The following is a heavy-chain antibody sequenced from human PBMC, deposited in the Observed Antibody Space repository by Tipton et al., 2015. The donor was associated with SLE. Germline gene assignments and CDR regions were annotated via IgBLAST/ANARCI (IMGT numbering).Heavy chain of an antibody. V-gene: IGHV4-59*01. CDR2: VYDSGTT. Sequence: TLSLTCIVSGGSISSYYWSWFRQSPGKGLEWIGFVYDSGTTKYNPSLKSRLTISVDRSKNQFSLKLNSPTAADTAIYYCAKGARWFDDFWSGYPLGNYFDPWGQGILVTVSS. J-gene: IGHJ5*02. D-gene: IGHD3-3*01. CDR1: GGSISSYY. CDR3: AKGARWFDDFWSGYPLGNYFDP.